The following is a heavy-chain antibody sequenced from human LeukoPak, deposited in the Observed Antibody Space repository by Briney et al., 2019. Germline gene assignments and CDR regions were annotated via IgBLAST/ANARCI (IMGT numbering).Heavy chain of an antibody. Sequence: ASVKVSCKASGYTFTGYYMHWVRQAPGQGLEWMGWINPNSGGTNYAQKFQGRVTMTRDTSISTAYKELSRLRSDDTAVYYCARDPTVTTYYYYGVDVWGQGTTVTVSS. CDR3: ARDPTVTTYYYYGVDV. CDR2: INPNSGGT. V-gene: IGHV1-2*02. D-gene: IGHD4-11*01. J-gene: IGHJ6*02. CDR1: GYTFTGYY.